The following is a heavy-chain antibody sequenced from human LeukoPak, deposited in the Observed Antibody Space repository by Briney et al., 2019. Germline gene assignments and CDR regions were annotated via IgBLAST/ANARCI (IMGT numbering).Heavy chain of an antibody. CDR2: IYSSGYT. J-gene: IGHJ3*02. CDR3: ARHGHFDWLFKEAFDI. Sequence: SETLSLTCTVSGGSISSQYWNWIRQPAGKGLEWIGRIYSSGYTNDNPSLKSRVTMSVDTSKNQFSLKLSSVTAADTAVYYCARHGHFDWLFKEAFDIWGQGTMVTVSS. CDR1: GGSISSQY. D-gene: IGHD3-9*01. V-gene: IGHV4-4*07.